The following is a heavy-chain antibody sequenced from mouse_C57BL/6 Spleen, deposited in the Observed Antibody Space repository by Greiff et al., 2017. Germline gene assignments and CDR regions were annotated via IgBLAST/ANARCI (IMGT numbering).Heavy chain of an antibody. CDR1: GYTFSDYG. Sequence: DVMLEESGAGLVKPGGSLKLSCAASGYTFSDYGMHWVRQAPGKGLEWVAYISTGSSTIYYAETFKGRSTLSRDNAQNTLFMQVASLGSEDTAMYYCARLLLWGQGTLVTVSA. J-gene: IGHJ3*01. D-gene: IGHD2-10*01. V-gene: IGHV5-17*01. CDR3: ARLLL. CDR2: ISTGSSTI.